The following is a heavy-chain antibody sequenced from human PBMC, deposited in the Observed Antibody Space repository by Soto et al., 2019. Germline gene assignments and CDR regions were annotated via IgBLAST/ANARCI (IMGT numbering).Heavy chain of an antibody. D-gene: IGHD5-12*01. CDR1: GGSISSSSYY. V-gene: IGHV4-39*01. CDR2: IYYSGST. Sequence: SETLSLTCTVSGGSISSSSYYWGWIRQPPGKGLEWIGSIYYSGSTYYNPSLKSRVTISVDTSKNQFSLKLSSVTAADTAVYYCARLQLESGYEYLGYYYYMDVWGKGTTVTVSS. J-gene: IGHJ6*03. CDR3: ARLQLESGYEYLGYYYYMDV.